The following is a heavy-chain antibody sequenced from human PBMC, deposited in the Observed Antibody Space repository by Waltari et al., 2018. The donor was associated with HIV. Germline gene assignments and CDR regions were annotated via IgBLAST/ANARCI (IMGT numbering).Heavy chain of an antibody. V-gene: IGHV1-2*06. Sequence: QVQLVQSGAEVKKPGASVKVSCKASGYTFTVYYMPWVRQVPGQGLEWMGQINPNGGDTNYAQKFQGRVTMTRDTSISTAYMELSRLRSDDTALYYCARDRSTVTRPFDYWGQGTLVTVSS. D-gene: IGHD4-17*01. CDR2: INPNGGDT. CDR1: GYTFTVYY. CDR3: ARDRSTVTRPFDY. J-gene: IGHJ4*02.